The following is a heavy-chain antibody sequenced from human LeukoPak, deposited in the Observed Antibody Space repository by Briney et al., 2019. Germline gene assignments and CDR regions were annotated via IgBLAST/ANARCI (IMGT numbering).Heavy chain of an antibody. CDR3: AKTGNYYDSSGYCLDY. Sequence: PGRSLRLSCAASGFTFSSYGMHWVRQAPGKGLEWVAAIWYDGSNKYYADSVKGRFTISRDNSKNTLYLQMNSLRAEDTAVYYCAKTGNYYDSSGYCLDYWGQGTLVTVSS. J-gene: IGHJ4*02. D-gene: IGHD3-22*01. CDR1: GFTFSSYG. CDR2: IWYDGSNK. V-gene: IGHV3-33*06.